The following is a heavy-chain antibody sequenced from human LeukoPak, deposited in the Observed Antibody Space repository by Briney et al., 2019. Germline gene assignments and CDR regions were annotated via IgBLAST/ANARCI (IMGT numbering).Heavy chain of an antibody. J-gene: IGHJ5*02. V-gene: IGHV3-33*01. Sequence: GRSLRLSCAASGFTFSSFAIHWVRRVPGKGLEWVAAIWLDGSSKYYVDSVKGRFTTSRDNSKTTVYLKMNSLRAEDTAVYYCPREGTDYGDYKNWFAPWGQGTLVTVSS. CDR1: GFTFSSFA. CDR3: PREGTDYGDYKNWFAP. CDR2: IWLDGSSK. D-gene: IGHD4-17*01.